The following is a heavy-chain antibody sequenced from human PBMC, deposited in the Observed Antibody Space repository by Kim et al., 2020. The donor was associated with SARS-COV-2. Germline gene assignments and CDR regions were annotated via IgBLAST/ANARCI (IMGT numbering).Heavy chain of an antibody. V-gene: IGHV3-33*06. D-gene: IGHD3-16*01. CDR2: IWYDGSNK. J-gene: IGHJ6*02. Sequence: GGSLRLSCAASGFTFSSYGMHWVRRAPGKGLEWVAVIWYDGSNKYYADSVKGRFTISRDNSKNTLYLQMNSLRAEDTAVYYCAKSSRGDNGMDVWGQGTTVTVSS. CDR1: GFTFSSYG. CDR3: AKSSRGDNGMDV.